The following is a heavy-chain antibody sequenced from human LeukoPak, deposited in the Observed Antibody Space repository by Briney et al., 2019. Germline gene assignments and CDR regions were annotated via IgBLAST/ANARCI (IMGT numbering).Heavy chain of an antibody. D-gene: IGHD3-16*02. CDR3: AKADEYYDYVWGSYRPHKFDY. CDR2: IRYDGSNK. J-gene: IGHJ4*02. CDR1: GFTFSSYG. V-gene: IGHV3-30*02. Sequence: GGSLRLSSAASGFTFSSYGMHWVRQAPGKGLEWVAFIRYDGSNKYYADSVKGRFTISRDNSKNTLYLQMNSLRAEDTAVYYCAKADEYYDYVWGSYRPHKFDYWGQGTLVTVSS.